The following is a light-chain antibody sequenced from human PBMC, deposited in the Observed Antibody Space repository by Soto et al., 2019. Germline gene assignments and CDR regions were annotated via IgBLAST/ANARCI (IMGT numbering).Light chain of an antibody. J-gene: IGKJ4*01. Sequence: EIVLTQSPATLSLSPGERATLSCRASQSVSSYLAWYQKKPGQAPRLLIYDASNRATGIPARFSGSGSGTDFTLTISSLEPEDFAVYYCQQRSNWLTFGGGTKV. CDR3: QQRSNWLT. CDR1: QSVSSY. V-gene: IGKV3-11*01. CDR2: DAS.